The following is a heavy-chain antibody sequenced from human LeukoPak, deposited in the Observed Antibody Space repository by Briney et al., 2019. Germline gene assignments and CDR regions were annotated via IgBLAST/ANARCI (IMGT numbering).Heavy chain of an antibody. V-gene: IGHV4-30-4*01. CDR3: ASMVRTMDPYYFDY. CDR2: IYYSGST. D-gene: IGHD4/OR15-4a*01. J-gene: IGHJ4*02. Sequence: SETLSLTCTVSGGSVSSGSYYWSWIRQPPGKGLEWIGYIYYSGSTYYNPSLKSRVTISVDTSKNQFSLKLSSVTAADTAVYYCASMVRTMDPYYFDYWGQGTLVTVSS. CDR1: GGSVSSGSYY.